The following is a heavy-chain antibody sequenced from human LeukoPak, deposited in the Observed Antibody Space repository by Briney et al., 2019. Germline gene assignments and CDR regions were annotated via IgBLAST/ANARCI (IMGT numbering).Heavy chain of an antibody. CDR3: ARRRYNWNAIDY. CDR1: GFTFSSYA. D-gene: IGHD1-20*01. V-gene: IGHV3-48*04. J-gene: IGHJ4*02. Sequence: GGSLRLSCAASGFTFSSYAMSWVRQAPGKGLEWVSYISSSGSTIYYADSVKGRFTISRDNAKNSLYLQMNSLRAEDTAVYYCARRRYNWNAIDYWGQGTLVTVSS. CDR2: ISSSGSTI.